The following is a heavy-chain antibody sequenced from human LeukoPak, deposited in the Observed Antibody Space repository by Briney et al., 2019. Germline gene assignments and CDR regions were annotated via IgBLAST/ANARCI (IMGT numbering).Heavy chain of an antibody. Sequence: SETLSLTCAVYGGSFSGYYWSWIRQPPGKGLEWIGEINHSGSTNYNPSLKSRVTISVDTSKNQFSLNVRSVTAADTAVYYCAREAAPGTGGFDYWGPGTLVTVSS. J-gene: IGHJ4*02. CDR2: INHSGST. CDR3: AREAAPGTGGFDY. V-gene: IGHV4-34*01. D-gene: IGHD6-13*01. CDR1: GGSFSGYY.